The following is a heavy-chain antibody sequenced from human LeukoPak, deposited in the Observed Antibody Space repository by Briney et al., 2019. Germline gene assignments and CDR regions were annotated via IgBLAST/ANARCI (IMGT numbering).Heavy chain of an antibody. J-gene: IGHJ4*02. V-gene: IGHV5-51*01. CDR1: GYNFNEYH. CDR2: IHPGDSDP. D-gene: IGHD3-10*01. Sequence: GESLKISCKTSGYNFNEYHIGWVRQMPGQGLEWIGIIHPGDSDPRYSPSFQGQVTISADKSISTAYLQWSSLKASDTAMYYCARQVGESYGLDYWGQGTLVTVSS. CDR3: ARQVGESYGLDY.